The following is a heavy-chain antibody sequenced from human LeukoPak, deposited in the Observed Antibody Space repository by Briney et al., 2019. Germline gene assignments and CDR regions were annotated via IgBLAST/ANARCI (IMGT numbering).Heavy chain of an antibody. Sequence: PGGSLRLSCAASGFTFSSYWMSWVRQAPGKGLEWVANIKYDGSEKYYVDSVKGRFTISRDSAKNSLYLQMNSLRAEDTAVYYCARDHPAAGPIFDYWGQGTLVTVSS. V-gene: IGHV3-7*03. CDR3: ARDHPAAGPIFDY. CDR1: GFTFSSYW. CDR2: IKYDGSEK. J-gene: IGHJ4*02. D-gene: IGHD6-13*01.